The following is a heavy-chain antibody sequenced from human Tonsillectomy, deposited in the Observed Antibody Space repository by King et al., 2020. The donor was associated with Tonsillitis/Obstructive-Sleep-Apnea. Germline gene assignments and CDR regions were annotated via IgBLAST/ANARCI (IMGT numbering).Heavy chain of an antibody. CDR2: ISYDGSNK. Sequence: VQLVESGGGVVQPGRSLRLSCAASGFTFSSYAMHWVRQAPGKGLEWVAVISYDGSNKYYADSVKGRFTISRDNSKNTLYLQMNSLRAEDTAVYYCARDPKYYDFWSGYRETWYYFDYWGQGTLVTVSS. D-gene: IGHD3-3*01. J-gene: IGHJ4*02. CDR1: GFTFSSYA. V-gene: IGHV3-30*01. CDR3: ARDPKYYDFWSGYRETWYYFDY.